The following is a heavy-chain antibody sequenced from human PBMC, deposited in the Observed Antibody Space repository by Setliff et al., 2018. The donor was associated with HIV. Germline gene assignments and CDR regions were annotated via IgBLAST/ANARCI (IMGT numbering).Heavy chain of an antibody. CDR1: GFTFSNYW. CDR2: IKQDGTEK. D-gene: IGHD3-10*01. V-gene: IGHV3-7*03. CDR3: AKQVSGYFDY. Sequence: GGSLRLSCVASGFTFSNYWMSWVRQAPGKGLEWVANIKQDGTEKYYVDSVKGRLTISRDNAKSSLYLQMTSLRPEDTAVYYCAKQVSGYFDYWGQGALVTVSS. J-gene: IGHJ4*02.